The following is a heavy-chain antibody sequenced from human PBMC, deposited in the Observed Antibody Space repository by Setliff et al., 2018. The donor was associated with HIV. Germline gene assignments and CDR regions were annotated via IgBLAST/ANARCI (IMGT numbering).Heavy chain of an antibody. CDR2: INHPGIT. Sequence: SETLSLTCAVYGGSFSGYYWSWLRQPPGKGLEWIGEINHPGITNYNPSLKSRVTISIDTSKYQFSLKISSVTAADTAVYYCTRGGAVTTLGIPYYYSFYGMDVWGLGTTVTVSS. V-gene: IGHV4-34*01. CDR1: GGSFSGYY. D-gene: IGHD4-17*01. J-gene: IGHJ6*02. CDR3: TRGGAVTTLGIPYYYSFYGMDV.